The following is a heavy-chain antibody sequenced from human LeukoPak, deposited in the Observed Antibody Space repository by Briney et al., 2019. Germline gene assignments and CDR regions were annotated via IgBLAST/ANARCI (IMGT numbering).Heavy chain of an antibody. Sequence: GESLKISCKGSGYSFTSHWIGWVRQMPGKGLEWMGIIYPGDSDTRYSPSFQGQVTISADKSISTAYLQWSSLKASDTAMYYCARPADSIPSAFDIWGQGTMVTVSS. V-gene: IGHV5-51*01. CDR2: IYPGDSDT. J-gene: IGHJ3*02. CDR1: GYSFTSHW. CDR3: ARPADSIPSAFDI.